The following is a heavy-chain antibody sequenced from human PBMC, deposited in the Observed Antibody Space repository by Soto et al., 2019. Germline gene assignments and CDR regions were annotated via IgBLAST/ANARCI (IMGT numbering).Heavy chain of an antibody. CDR3: ATRVDVVAKNFFAY. D-gene: IGHD2-15*01. Sequence: SETLSLTCTVSGGSISSGDYYWSWIRQPPGKGLEWIGYIYYSGTTYYNPSLKSRVTISVDTSKNQFSLELDSVTAADTAAYYCATRVDVVAKNFFAYWSQGALVTVSS. V-gene: IGHV4-30-4*01. CDR1: GGSISSGDYY. CDR2: IYYSGTT. J-gene: IGHJ4*02.